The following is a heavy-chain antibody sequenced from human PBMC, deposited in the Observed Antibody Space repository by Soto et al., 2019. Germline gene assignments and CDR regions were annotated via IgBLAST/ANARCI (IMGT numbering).Heavy chain of an antibody. D-gene: IGHD4-17*01. J-gene: IGHJ6*02. CDR1: GGTFSSYT. CDR3: ASPMSTVTRDFRRWYSGMHV. V-gene: IGHV1-69*02. Sequence: QVQLVQSGAEVKKPGSSVKVSCKASGGTFSSYTIIWMRQAPGQGFEYMGKITPMVGIANTAQKFQGRVTVTADKSTTTAYIELSSLRSEDTAVYFCASPMSTVTRDFRRWYSGMHVWGQGTTVSVSS. CDR2: ITPMVGIA.